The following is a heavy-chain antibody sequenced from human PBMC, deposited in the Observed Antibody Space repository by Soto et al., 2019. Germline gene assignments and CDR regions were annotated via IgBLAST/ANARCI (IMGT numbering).Heavy chain of an antibody. V-gene: IGHV4-30-2*01. J-gene: IGHJ4*02. Sequence: LSLTCTVSGGSISSGAFSWSWIRQPPGRGLEWIGYIYHSGSTYYIPSLRSRVAISMDRAKNQFSLHLSSVTAEDTAVNFCARVRYSDNWHGLIDFWGLGTLVTLSS. CDR2: IYHSGST. CDR1: GGSISSGAFS. CDR3: ARVRYSDNWHGLIDF. D-gene: IGHD4-4*01.